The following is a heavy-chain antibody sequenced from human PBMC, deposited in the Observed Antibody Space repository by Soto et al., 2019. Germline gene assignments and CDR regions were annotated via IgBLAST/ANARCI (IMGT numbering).Heavy chain of an antibody. D-gene: IGHD3-22*01. CDR1: GFALSSFW. CDR2: IKGDGSER. J-gene: IGHJ4*02. Sequence: EVQLVESGGDLVQPGGSLRLSCVASGFALSSFWMTWVRQAPGKGLEWVAKIKGDGSERNYVDSVRDRFTISRDNAKNSVYLQMSSLRVDDTAVYYCTRNQVKADYWGQGTLVTVSS. V-gene: IGHV3-7*01. CDR3: TRNQVKADY.